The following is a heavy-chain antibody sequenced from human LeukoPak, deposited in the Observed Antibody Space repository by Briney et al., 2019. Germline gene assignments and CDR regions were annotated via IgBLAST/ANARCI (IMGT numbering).Heavy chain of an antibody. J-gene: IGHJ6*02. CDR3: ARLGRITMIRGTSDYYHSMDV. CDR2: IYYSGST. D-gene: IGHD3-10*01. Sequence: SQTLSLTCTLSSGSISGDYWSWIRQPPGRGLEWIGYIYYSGSTNYNTSLKSRVTMSVDTSKNQFSLKLSSLTAADTAVYYCARLGRITMIRGTSDYYHSMDVWGQGTTVTVSS. V-gene: IGHV4-59*08. CDR1: SGSISGDY.